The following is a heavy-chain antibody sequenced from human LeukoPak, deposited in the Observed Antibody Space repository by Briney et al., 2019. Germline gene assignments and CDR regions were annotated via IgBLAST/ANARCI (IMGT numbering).Heavy chain of an antibody. V-gene: IGHV6-1*01. Sequence: SQTLSLTCAISGDSVSSNSVTWNWIRQSPSRGLEWLGRTYYRSTWYNDYAVSVRGRITVNPDTSKNQFSLHLNSVTPEDTAVYYCARRQVGATSSDYWGQGTLVTVSS. CDR2: TYYRSTWYN. D-gene: IGHD1-26*01. CDR1: GDSVSSNSVT. J-gene: IGHJ4*02. CDR3: ARRQVGATSSDY.